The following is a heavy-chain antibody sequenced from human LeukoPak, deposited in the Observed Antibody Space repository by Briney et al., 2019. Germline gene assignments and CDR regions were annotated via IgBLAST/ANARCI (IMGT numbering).Heavy chain of an antibody. D-gene: IGHD2-15*01. V-gene: IGHV3-7*03. CDR3: ASVLGYCSGGSCPDAFDI. J-gene: IGHJ3*02. CDR2: IKQDGSVK. CDR1: GFTFSNYW. Sequence: GGSLRLSCAASGFTFSNYWMSWVRQAPGRGLEWVANIKQDGSVKYYVDSVKGRFTISRDNAKNSLYLQMNSLRAEDTAVYYCASVLGYCSGGSCPDAFDIWGQGTMVTVSS.